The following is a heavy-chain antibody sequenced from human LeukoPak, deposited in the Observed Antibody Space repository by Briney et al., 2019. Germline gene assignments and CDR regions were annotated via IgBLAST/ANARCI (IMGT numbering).Heavy chain of an antibody. CDR2: IYSGGST. Sequence: PGGSLRLSCAASGFTVSSNYMSWVRQAPGKGLEWVSVIYSGGSTYYADSVKGRFTISRDNSKNTLHLQMNSLRAEDTAVYYCARDCRSGSYYDYWGQGTLVTVSS. CDR1: GFTVSSNY. CDR3: ARDCRSGSYYDY. V-gene: IGHV3-53*01. J-gene: IGHJ4*02. D-gene: IGHD1-26*01.